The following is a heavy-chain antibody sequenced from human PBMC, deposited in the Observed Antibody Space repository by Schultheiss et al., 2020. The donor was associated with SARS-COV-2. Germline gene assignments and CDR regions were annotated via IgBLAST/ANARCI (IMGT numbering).Heavy chain of an antibody. D-gene: IGHD6-6*01. V-gene: IGHV5-51*01. J-gene: IGHJ4*02. CDR3: ARQRLGSSSFPDY. CDR2: IYPGDSDT. Sequence: GGSLRLSCKGSGYSFSTYWIGWVRQMPGKGLEWMGIIYPGDSDTRYSPSFQGQVTISADRSISTAYLQWSSLKASDTAMYYCARQRLGSSSFPDYWGQGTLVTVSS. CDR1: GYSFSTYW.